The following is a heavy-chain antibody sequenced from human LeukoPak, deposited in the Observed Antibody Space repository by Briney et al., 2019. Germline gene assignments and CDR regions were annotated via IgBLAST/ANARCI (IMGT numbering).Heavy chain of an antibody. CDR2: INHSGST. J-gene: IGHJ6*02. CDR1: GGSFSGYY. Sequence: PSETLSLTCAVYGGSFSGYYWSWIRQPPGKGLEWIGEINHSGSTNYNPSLKSRVTISVDTSKNQFSLKLSSVTAADTAVYYCAGSLRYLYGMDVWGQGTTVTVSS. V-gene: IGHV4-34*01. CDR3: AGSLRYLYGMDV. D-gene: IGHD3-9*01.